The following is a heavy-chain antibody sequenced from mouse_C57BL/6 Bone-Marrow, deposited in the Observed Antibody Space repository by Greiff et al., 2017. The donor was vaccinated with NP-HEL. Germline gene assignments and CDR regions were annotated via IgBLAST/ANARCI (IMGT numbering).Heavy chain of an antibody. D-gene: IGHD2-3*01. CDR1: GYTFTSYW. CDR3: ALYDGPFYYAMDY. CDR2: IHPNSGST. J-gene: IGHJ4*01. V-gene: IGHV1-64*01. Sequence: QVQLQQPGAELVKPGASVKLSCKASGYTFTSYWMHWVKQRPGQGLEWIGMIHPNSGSTNYNEKFKSKATLTVDKSSSTAYMQLSSLTSEDSAVYYCALYDGPFYYAMDYWGQGTSVTVSS.